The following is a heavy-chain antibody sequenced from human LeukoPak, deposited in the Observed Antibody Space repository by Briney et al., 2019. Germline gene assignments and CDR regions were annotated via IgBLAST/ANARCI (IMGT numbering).Heavy chain of an antibody. D-gene: IGHD3-22*01. J-gene: IGHJ4*02. Sequence: PSETLSLTCAVYGGSFSGYYWSWIRQPPGKGLEWIGEINHSGSTNYNPSLKSRVTISVDTSKNQFSLKLSSVTAADTAVYYCARRRQWLSSHFDYWGQGTLVTVSS. CDR2: INHSGST. CDR3: ARRRQWLSSHFDY. V-gene: IGHV4-34*01. CDR1: GGSFSGYY.